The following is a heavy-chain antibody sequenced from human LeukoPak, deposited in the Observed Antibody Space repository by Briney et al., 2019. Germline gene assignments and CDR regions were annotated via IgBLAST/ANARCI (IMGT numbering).Heavy chain of an antibody. CDR3: ARDVDGYSGYDGNY. D-gene: IGHD5-12*01. V-gene: IGHV1-69*06. CDR1: GGTFSSYV. Sequence: GASVKVSCKASGGTFSSYVISWVGQAPGQGLEWMGRIIPIFGTANYAQKFQGRVTITADTSTSTAYMELSSLRSEDTAVYYCARDVDGYSGYDGNYWGQGTLVTVSS. CDR2: IIPIFGTA. J-gene: IGHJ4*02.